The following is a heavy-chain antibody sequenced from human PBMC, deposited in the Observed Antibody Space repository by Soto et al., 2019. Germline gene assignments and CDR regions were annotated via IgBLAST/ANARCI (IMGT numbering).Heavy chain of an antibody. J-gene: IGHJ4*01. CDR2: IIPILGIA. CDR1: GGTFSSYT. D-gene: IGHD5-12*01. CDR3: SIRGYYSRQGDDFDY. Sequence: ASVKVSCKASGGTFSSYTISWVRQAPGQGLEWMGRIIPILGIANYAQKFQGRVTITADKSTSTAYMELSSLRSEDTAVYYCSIRGYYSRQGDDFDYWGQGTLVTVSS. V-gene: IGHV1-69*02.